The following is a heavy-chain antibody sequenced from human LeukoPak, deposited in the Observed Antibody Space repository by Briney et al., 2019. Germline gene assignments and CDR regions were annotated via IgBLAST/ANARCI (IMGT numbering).Heavy chain of an antibody. Sequence: SVKVSCKASGGTFSSYAISWVRQAPGQGLEWMGGIIPIFGTANYAQKFQGRVTITADESTSTAYMELSSLRSEDTAVYYCARGLTGTTYLYYYYYGMDVWGQGTTVTVSS. CDR1: GGTFSSYA. CDR2: IIPIFGTA. J-gene: IGHJ6*02. V-gene: IGHV1-69*13. D-gene: IGHD1-7*01. CDR3: ARGLTGTTYLYYYYYGMDV.